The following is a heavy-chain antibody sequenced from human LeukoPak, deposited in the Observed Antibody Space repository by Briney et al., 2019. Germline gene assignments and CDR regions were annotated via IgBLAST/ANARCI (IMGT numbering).Heavy chain of an antibody. CDR2: ISGSGGST. CDR1: GFTFSSYA. Sequence: PGGSLRLSCAASGFTFSSYAMRWVRQAPGKGLEWVSVISGSGGSTYYADSVKGRFTISRDNSKNTLYLQMNSLRAEGTAVYYCAKDAGYSSSWYFGGDAFDIWGQGTMVTVSS. D-gene: IGHD6-13*01. V-gene: IGHV3-23*01. J-gene: IGHJ3*02. CDR3: AKDAGYSSSWYFGGDAFDI.